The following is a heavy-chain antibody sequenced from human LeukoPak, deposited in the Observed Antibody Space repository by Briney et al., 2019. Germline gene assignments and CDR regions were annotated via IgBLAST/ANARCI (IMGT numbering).Heavy chain of an antibody. CDR3: ARDQNGDYAPHWYFDL. V-gene: IGHV1-69*13. CDR1: GGTFSSYA. Sequence: ASVKFSCKASGGTFSSYAISWVRQAPGQGLEWMGGIIPIFGTANYAQKFQGRVTITADESTSTAYMGLSSLRSEDTAVYYCARDQNGDYAPHWYFDLWGRGTLVTVSS. D-gene: IGHD4-17*01. CDR2: IIPIFGTA. J-gene: IGHJ2*01.